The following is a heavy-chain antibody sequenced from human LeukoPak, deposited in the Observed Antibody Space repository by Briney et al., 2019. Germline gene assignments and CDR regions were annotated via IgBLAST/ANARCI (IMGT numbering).Heavy chain of an antibody. CDR2: IKYDGSEK. CDR3: AFNNNFKY. J-gene: IGHJ4*02. Sequence: GGSLRLSCTASGLSFSGQWMNWVRQSPGQGLEWVANIKYDGSEKYYVDSVKGRFTISREDAKNSLSLQMDSVRPEDTAVYYCAFNNNFKYWGQRTLVIVSS. CDR1: GLSFSGQW. D-gene: IGHD1/OR15-1a*01. V-gene: IGHV3-7*01.